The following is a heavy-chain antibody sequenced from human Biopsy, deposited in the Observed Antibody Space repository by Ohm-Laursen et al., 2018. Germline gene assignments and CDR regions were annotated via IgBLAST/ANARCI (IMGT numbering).Heavy chain of an antibody. CDR1: GGSFSGYY. CDR2: MNHGGST. V-gene: IGHV4-34*01. J-gene: IGHJ4*02. Sequence: SETLSLTCAVYGGSFSGYYWSWIRQSPGKGLEWIGEMNHGGSTNYNSSLKSRVTISVDTSKNQFSLKLNSVTAEDTAVYYCARGSNWNDWSFDYWGQGTVVTVPS. D-gene: IGHD1-20*01. CDR3: ARGSNWNDWSFDY.